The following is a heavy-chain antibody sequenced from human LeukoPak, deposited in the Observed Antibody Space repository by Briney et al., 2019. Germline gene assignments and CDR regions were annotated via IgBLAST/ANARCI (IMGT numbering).Heavy chain of an antibody. V-gene: IGHV3-66*04. CDR3: ARQSGGPYNWFDP. D-gene: IGHD2-15*01. J-gene: IGHJ5*02. CDR1: GFTVSSDY. Sequence: GGSLRLSCAASGFTVSSDYMNWVRQAPGKGLEWVSVIYSDGSTYYADSVKGRFTISRDKSKNTLYLQLNSLRAEDTAVYFCARQSGGPYNWFDPWGQGTLVTVSS. CDR2: IYSDGST.